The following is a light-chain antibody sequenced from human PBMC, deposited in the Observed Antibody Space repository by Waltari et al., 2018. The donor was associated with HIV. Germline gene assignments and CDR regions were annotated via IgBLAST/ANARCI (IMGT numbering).Light chain of an antibody. Sequence: QSVLTQPPSVSGAPGQRVTISCTGNSSNIGAGYDVHWYQQLPGPAPKLLSYGSSNRPAGGPDRFSGAKSGTSASLAITGLQAEDEADYYCQSYDSSLSDVVFGGGTKLTVL. CDR2: GSS. CDR3: QSYDSSLSDVV. V-gene: IGLV1-40*01. CDR1: SSNIGAGYD. J-gene: IGLJ2*01.